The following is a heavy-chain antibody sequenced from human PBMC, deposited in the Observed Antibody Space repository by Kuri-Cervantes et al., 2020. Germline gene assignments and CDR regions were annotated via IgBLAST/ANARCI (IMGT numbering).Heavy chain of an antibody. CDR3: ARAGDWDAFDI. Sequence: GESLKISCAASGFTFSSNAMHWVRQAPGKGLEWVAVVSYDGSNKYYADSVKGRFTISRDNSKNTLYLQMNSLRAEDTAVYYCARAGDWDAFDIWGQGTMVTVSS. CDR2: VSYDGSNK. J-gene: IGHJ3*02. CDR1: GFTFSSNA. D-gene: IGHD2-21*02. V-gene: IGHV3-30-3*01.